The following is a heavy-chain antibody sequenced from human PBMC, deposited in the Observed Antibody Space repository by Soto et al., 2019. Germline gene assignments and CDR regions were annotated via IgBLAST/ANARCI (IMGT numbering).Heavy chain of an antibody. CDR3: AKVVREYDFWSGYSGFDY. V-gene: IGHV3-23*01. J-gene: IGHJ4*02. Sequence: QPGGSLRLSCAASGFTFSSYAMSWVRQAPGKGLEWVSAISGSGGSTYYADSVKGRFTISRDNSKNTLYLQMNSLRAEDTAVYYCAKVVREYDFWSGYSGFDYWGQGTLVTVSS. CDR1: GFTFSSYA. CDR2: ISGSGGST. D-gene: IGHD3-3*01.